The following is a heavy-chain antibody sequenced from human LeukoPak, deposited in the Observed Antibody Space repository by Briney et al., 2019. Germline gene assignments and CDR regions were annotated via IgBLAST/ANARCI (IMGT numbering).Heavy chain of an antibody. Sequence: ASGKVSCKVSGYTLTELSMHWVRQAPGKGLEWMGGFDPEDGETIYAQKFQGRVTMTEDTSTDTAYMELSSLRSEDTAVYYCHLVGSYGFDYWGQGTLVTVSS. CDR2: FDPEDGET. CDR1: GYTLTELS. J-gene: IGHJ4*02. V-gene: IGHV1-24*01. D-gene: IGHD5-18*01. CDR3: HLVGSYGFDY.